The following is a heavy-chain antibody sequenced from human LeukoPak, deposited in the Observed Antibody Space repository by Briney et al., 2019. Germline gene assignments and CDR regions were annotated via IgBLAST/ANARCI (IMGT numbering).Heavy chain of an antibody. V-gene: IGHV1-8*01. J-gene: IGHJ5*02. CDR3: ARGVPAAAMYPLDP. Sequence: ASVKVSCKASGYTFTSYDINWVRQATGQGLEWMGWMNPNSGNTGYAQKFLGRVTMTRNTSISTAYMGLSSLRSEDTAVYDCARGVPAAAMYPLDPWGQGTLVTVSS. CDR1: GYTFTSYD. D-gene: IGHD2-2*01. CDR2: MNPNSGNT.